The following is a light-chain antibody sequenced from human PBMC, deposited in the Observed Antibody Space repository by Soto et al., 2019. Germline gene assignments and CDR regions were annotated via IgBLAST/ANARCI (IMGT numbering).Light chain of an antibody. Sequence: QSVLTQPPSASGTPGQRVAISCSGSSSNIGSNTVNWHQQFPQTAPKLLIYSNNQRPSGVPDRFSGSKSGTSASLAISGLQSEDEADYYCAAWDDSLHGFYVFGTGTKVTVL. CDR1: SSNIGSNT. CDR2: SNN. CDR3: AAWDDSLHGFYV. V-gene: IGLV1-44*01. J-gene: IGLJ1*01.